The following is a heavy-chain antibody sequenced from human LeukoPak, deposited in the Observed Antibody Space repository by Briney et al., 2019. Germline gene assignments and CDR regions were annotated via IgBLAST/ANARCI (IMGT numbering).Heavy chain of an antibody. Sequence: GGSLRLSCAASGIAFNDNWMSWVRQAPGKGLEWVANIKEDGSVKYYVDSAKGRFSISRDNAKSSLYLQMSSLRAEDTAVYYCARDVWTYSGEAFDYWGQGALVTVSS. CDR2: IKEDGSVK. CDR3: ARDVWTYSGEAFDY. J-gene: IGHJ4*02. D-gene: IGHD5-12*01. V-gene: IGHV3-7*01. CDR1: GIAFNDNW.